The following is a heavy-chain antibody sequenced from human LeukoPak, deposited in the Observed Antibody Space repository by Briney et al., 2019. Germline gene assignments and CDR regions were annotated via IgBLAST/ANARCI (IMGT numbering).Heavy chain of an antibody. Sequence: GGSLRLSCAASGFTFSSYATHWVRQAPGKGLEWVAVISYDGSNKYYADSVKGRFTISRDNSKNTLYLQMNSLRAEDTAVYYCARGWQWLSYWGQGTLVTVSS. D-gene: IGHD6-19*01. V-gene: IGHV3-30*04. J-gene: IGHJ4*02. CDR2: ISYDGSNK. CDR1: GFTFSSYA. CDR3: ARGWQWLSY.